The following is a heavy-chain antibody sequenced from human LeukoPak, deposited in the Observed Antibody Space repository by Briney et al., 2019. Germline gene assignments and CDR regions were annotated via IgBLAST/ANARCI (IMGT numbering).Heavy chain of an antibody. CDR2: ISSSGSYI. D-gene: IGHD3-10*01. CDR1: GFTFSSYS. CDR3: AGAYFLWFGELWDRAFDI. J-gene: IGHJ3*02. V-gene: IGHV3-21*01. Sequence: GGSLRLSCAASGFTFSSYSMNWVRQAPGKGLEWVSSISSSGSYIYYADSVKGRFTISRDNAKKSLYMQMSRVRAEETAVYYGAGAYFLWFGELWDRAFDIWGQGTMVTVSS.